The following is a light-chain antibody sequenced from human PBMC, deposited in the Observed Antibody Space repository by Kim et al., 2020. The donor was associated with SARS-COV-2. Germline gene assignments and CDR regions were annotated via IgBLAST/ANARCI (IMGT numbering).Light chain of an antibody. Sequence: GMGQTARITCGRTNIGSKNVHGYDQKPGQAPVLVIYRDSNRPSGSPERYSGSTSGNTATLTISRAQAGDEADYYCQVWDSSTWVFGGGTQLTVL. CDR3: QVWDSSTWV. V-gene: IGLV3-9*01. CDR2: RDS. CDR1: NIGSKN. J-gene: IGLJ3*02.